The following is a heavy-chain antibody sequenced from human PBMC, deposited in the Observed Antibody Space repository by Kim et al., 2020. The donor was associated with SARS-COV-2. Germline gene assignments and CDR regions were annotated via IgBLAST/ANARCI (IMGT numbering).Heavy chain of an antibody. Sequence: SETLSLTCTASGGSLSDYYWSWVRQPPGKGLESIGHISYSGTTHYNPSLKSRVTISVDTSKNHCSLKLTSVTPADTAIYYCARRGFVGAAYFDYWGQGTLVTVSS. D-gene: IGHD1-26*01. CDR2: ISYSGTT. V-gene: IGHV4-59*08. CDR1: GGSLSDYY. CDR3: ARRGFVGAAYFDY. J-gene: IGHJ4*02.